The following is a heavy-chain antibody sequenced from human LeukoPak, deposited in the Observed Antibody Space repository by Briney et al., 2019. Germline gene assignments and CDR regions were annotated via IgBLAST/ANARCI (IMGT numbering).Heavy chain of an antibody. CDR2: VDHTGST. Sequence: SETLSLTCSVSDDSITMYYWTWIRQPPGKGLEWIGYVDHTGSTNFNPSLNGRVSISRDTTKNLFSLKLSSVTAADTAVYYCARADYSSTWSHDYYYMDVWGKGTTVTVSS. D-gene: IGHD6-13*01. CDR1: DDSITMYY. CDR3: ARADYSSTWSHDYYYMDV. J-gene: IGHJ6*03. V-gene: IGHV4-59*08.